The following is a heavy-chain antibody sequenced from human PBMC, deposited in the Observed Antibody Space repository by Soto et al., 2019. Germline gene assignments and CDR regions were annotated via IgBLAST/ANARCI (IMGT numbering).Heavy chain of an antibody. CDR1: GFTFSSYG. D-gene: IGHD6-19*01. Sequence: GGSLRLSCAASGFTFSSYGMHWVRQAPGKGLEWVAVISYDGSNKYYADSVKGRFTISRDNSKNTLYLQMNSLRAEDTAVYYCAKDGDSSGWPDWGQGTLVTVSS. J-gene: IGHJ4*02. CDR3: AKDGDSSGWPD. V-gene: IGHV3-30*18. CDR2: ISYDGSNK.